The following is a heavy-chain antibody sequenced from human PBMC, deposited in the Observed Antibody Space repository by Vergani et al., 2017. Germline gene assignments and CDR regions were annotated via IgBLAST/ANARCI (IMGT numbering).Heavy chain of an antibody. CDR2: INPSGGST. D-gene: IGHD3-22*01. CDR3: TSGWYYDSIAYWAY. J-gene: IGHJ4*02. CDR1: VYTFTSYY. V-gene: IGHV1-46*03. Sequence: QVQLVQSGAEVKKPGASVKVSCKASVYTFTSYYMHWVRQAPGQGLECMGIINPSGGSTSYAHKFQGIVTMTRDTSTSTVYMELSSLRSEDTAVYYCTSGWYYDSIAYWAYWGQGTLVTVSS.